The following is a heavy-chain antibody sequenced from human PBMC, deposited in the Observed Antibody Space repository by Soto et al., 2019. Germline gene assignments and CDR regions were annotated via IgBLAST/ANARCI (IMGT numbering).Heavy chain of an antibody. Sequence: GGSLRLSCAASGFTFSDYYMSWIRQAPGKGLEWVSYISSSGSTIYYADSVKGRFTISRDNTKNSLYLQMNSLRAEDTAVYYCARVYYDILTGYLDYWGQGTLVTVSS. CDR2: ISSSGSTI. CDR1: GFTFSDYY. CDR3: ARVYYDILTGYLDY. V-gene: IGHV3-11*01. J-gene: IGHJ4*02. D-gene: IGHD3-9*01.